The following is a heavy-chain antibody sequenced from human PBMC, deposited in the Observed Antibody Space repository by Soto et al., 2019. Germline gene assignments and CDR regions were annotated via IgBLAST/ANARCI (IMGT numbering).Heavy chain of an antibody. Sequence: EVQLVETGGGLIQPGGSLRLSCAASGFTVSSNYMSWVRQAPGKGLEWVSVIYSGGSTYYADSVKGRFTISRDNSKNTLYLQMNSLGAEDTAVYYCASTYYYDSSGYNEYFQHWGQGTLVTVSS. J-gene: IGHJ1*01. CDR3: ASTYYYDSSGYNEYFQH. V-gene: IGHV3-53*02. CDR1: GFTVSSNY. CDR2: IYSGGST. D-gene: IGHD3-22*01.